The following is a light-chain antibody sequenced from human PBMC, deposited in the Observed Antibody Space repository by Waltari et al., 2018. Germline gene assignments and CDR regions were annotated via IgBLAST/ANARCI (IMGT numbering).Light chain of an antibody. J-gene: IGLJ1*01. V-gene: IGLV1-36*01. CDR3: AAWDDSLNGYV. Sequence: QSVLTQPPSVSEAPRQRVTISCSGSSSNIGNNAVHCYQQLPGKAPKLLIYYDDLLPSGVSDRFSGSKSGTSASLAISGLQSEDEADYYCAAWDDSLNGYVFGTGTKVTVL. CDR2: YDD. CDR1: SSNIGNNA.